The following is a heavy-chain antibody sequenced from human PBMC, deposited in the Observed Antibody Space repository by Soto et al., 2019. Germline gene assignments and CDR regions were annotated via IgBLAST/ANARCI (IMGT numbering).Heavy chain of an antibody. CDR2: INPSGGST. CDR3: ARVGYYDFWSGPSYYGMDV. J-gene: IGHJ6*02. D-gene: IGHD3-3*01. CDR1: GYTFTSYY. Sequence: GASVKVSCKASGYTFTSYYMHWVLQAPGQGLEWMGIINPSGGSTSYAQKFQGRVTMTRDTSTSTVYMELSSLRSEDTAVYYCARVGYYDFWSGPSYYGMDVWGQGTTVTVSS. V-gene: IGHV1-46*01.